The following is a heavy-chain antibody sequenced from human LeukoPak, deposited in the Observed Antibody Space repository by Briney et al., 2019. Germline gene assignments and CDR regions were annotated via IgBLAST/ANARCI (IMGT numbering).Heavy chain of an antibody. D-gene: IGHD6-6*01. CDR2: INPSGGST. V-gene: IGHV1-46*01. CDR1: GYTFTRYY. Sequence: GASVKVSCKASGYTFTRYYMHWVRQAPGQGLEWMGIINPSGGSTSYAQKFQGRVTMTRDTSTSTVYMELSSLRSEDTAVYYCAREGIAARTVDYWGQGTLVTVSS. J-gene: IGHJ4*02. CDR3: AREGIAARTVDY.